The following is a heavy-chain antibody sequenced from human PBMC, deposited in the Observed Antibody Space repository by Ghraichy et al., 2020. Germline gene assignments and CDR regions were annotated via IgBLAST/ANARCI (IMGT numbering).Heavy chain of an antibody. V-gene: IGHV3-30-3*01. CDR2: ISYHGVNK. Sequence: SLRLSCAASGFTFSRHAIHWVRQAPGKGLEWVALISYHGVNKYYADSVKGRFTISRDNPRNMVYLQVNSLRSEDTAVYYCARPNSHDDDGLYYFDSWGQGTLVIVSS. J-gene: IGHJ4*02. CDR1: GFTFSRHA. CDR3: ARPNSHDDDGLYYFDS. D-gene: IGHD5-18*01.